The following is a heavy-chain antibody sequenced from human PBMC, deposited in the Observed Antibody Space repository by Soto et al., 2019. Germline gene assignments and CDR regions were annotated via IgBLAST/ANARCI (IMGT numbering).Heavy chain of an antibody. J-gene: IGHJ4*02. Sequence: QVQLQESGPGLVKPSGTLSLTCAVSGGSISSSNWWSWVRQPPGKGLEWIGEIYHSGSNNYNPSLKSRVTISVDKSKHQFSLKLSSVTAADTAVYYCARGRVGGYCSSTSCYTGFFDYWGQGTLVTVSS. CDR2: IYHSGSN. CDR3: ARGRVGGYCSSTSCYTGFFDY. D-gene: IGHD2-2*02. V-gene: IGHV4-4*02. CDR1: GGSISSSNW.